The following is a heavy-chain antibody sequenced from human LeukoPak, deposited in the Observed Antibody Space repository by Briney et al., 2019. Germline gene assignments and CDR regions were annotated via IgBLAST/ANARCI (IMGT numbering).Heavy chain of an antibody. CDR2: IYYSGST. D-gene: IGHD2-15*01. CDR3: ARYCSGGSCRHFDY. V-gene: IGHV4-59*01. CDR1: GGSISSYY. J-gene: IGHJ4*02. Sequence: SETLSLTCTVSGGSISSYYWSWIRQPPGKGLEWIGYIYYSGSTNYNPSLKSRVTISVDTSKNQFSLKLSSVTAADTAVYYCARYCSGGSCRHFDYWGQGTLVTVSS.